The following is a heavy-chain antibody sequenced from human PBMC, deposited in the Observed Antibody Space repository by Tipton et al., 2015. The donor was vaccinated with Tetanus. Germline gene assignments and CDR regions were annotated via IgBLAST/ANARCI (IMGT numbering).Heavy chain of an antibody. J-gene: IGHJ2*01. CDR3: ARRLGPYTGDQIWHFDL. CDR2: IYPGDSDT. Sequence: QLVQSGAEVKKPGESLKISCQASGYTFTNAWIGWVRQMPGKGLEWMGIIYPGDSDTRYSPSFQGQVTISADKSIATAYLQWSSLKASATAIYYCARRLGPYTGDQIWHFDLWGRGTLVTVSS. CDR1: GYTFTNAW. D-gene: IGHD1-1*01. V-gene: IGHV5-51*01.